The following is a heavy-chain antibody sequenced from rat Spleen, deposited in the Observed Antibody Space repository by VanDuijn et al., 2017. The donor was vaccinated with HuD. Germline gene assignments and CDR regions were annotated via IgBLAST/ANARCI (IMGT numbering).Heavy chain of an antibody. D-gene: IGHD1-11*01. V-gene: IGHV5-25*01. J-gene: IGHJ2*01. CDR3: ARPDYGGYPYFDY. CDR1: GFTFSNYY. Sequence: EVQLVESGGGLVQPGRSLKLSCAASGFTFSNYYMAWVRQAPKKGLEWVATISTSGSRTYYPDSVKGRFTISRDNAKSSLYLQMNSLKSEDTATYYCARPDYGGYPYFDYWGQGVMVTVSS. CDR2: ISTSGSRT.